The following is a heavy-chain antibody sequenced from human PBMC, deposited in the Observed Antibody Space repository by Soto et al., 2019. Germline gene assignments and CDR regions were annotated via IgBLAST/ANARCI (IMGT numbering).Heavy chain of an antibody. J-gene: IGHJ4*02. D-gene: IGHD5-18*01. Sequence: PSETLSLTCAVSRGSVSNSNGRSWGRPPPGKGLEWLGNIFHSASRNYNPTLKTRATRSTDKSNNQFSLRRSTTTAGDTVLYYFARVGHNYGYFDFDYWGQGTLVTVSS. V-gene: IGHV4-4*02. CDR3: ARVGHNYGYFDFDY. CDR1: RGSVSNSNG. CDR2: IFHSASR.